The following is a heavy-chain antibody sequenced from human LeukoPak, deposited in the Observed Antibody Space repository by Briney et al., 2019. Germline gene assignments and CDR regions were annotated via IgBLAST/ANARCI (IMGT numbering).Heavy chain of an antibody. CDR1: GYSISSGYY. Sequence: SETLSLTCTVSGYSISSGYYWGWVRQPPGKGLEWIGSIYHSGSTYYNPSLKSRVTISVDTSKNQFSLKLSSVTAADTAVYYCARLRSGNAFDIWGQGTMVTVSS. V-gene: IGHV4-38-2*02. D-gene: IGHD2-15*01. CDR2: IYHSGST. J-gene: IGHJ3*02. CDR3: ARLRSGNAFDI.